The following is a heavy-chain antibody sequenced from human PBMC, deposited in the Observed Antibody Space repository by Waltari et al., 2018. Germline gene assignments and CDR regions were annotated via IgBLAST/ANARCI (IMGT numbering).Heavy chain of an antibody. Sequence: QVQLQESGPGLVKPSATLSLSCTVSGASLTPYYWIWIRRPPGKGLEYIGYIHDSGDSNYSPSLRSRVSMSLDTSKNQFSLKISSVTAADSAVYYCARVHGSESPLAWGTDVWGQGTAVTVSS. J-gene: IGHJ6*02. CDR2: IHDSGDS. CDR3: ARVHGSESPLAWGTDV. D-gene: IGHD2-21*01. CDR1: GASLTPYY. V-gene: IGHV4-59*01.